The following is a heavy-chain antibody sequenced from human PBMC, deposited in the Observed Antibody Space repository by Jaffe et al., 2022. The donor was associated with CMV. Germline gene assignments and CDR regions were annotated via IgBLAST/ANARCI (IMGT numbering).Heavy chain of an antibody. J-gene: IGHJ2*01. CDR1: GFTFRNYG. Sequence: QVQLVESGGGVVQPGRSLRLSCAASGFTFRNYGMHWVRQAPGKGLEWVAVVWYDGNNKYYADSVKGRFTISRDNTENTLYLQMNSLRADDTAVYYCVRDHRDLFTWYFDLWGRGTPVTVSS. D-gene: IGHD3-10*02. CDR3: VRDHRDLFTWYFDL. CDR2: VWYDGNNK. V-gene: IGHV3-33*08.